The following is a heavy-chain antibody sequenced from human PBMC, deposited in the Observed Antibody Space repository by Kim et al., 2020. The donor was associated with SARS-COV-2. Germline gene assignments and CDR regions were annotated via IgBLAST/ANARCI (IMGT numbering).Heavy chain of an antibody. D-gene: IGHD1-26*01. CDR3: AKGGWELLRVRTKHGTDFDY. V-gene: IGHV3-23*01. Sequence: RFTISRDNAKNTLYLQMNSRRAEDTAVYYCAKGGWELLRVRTKHGTDFDYWGQGTLVTVSS. J-gene: IGHJ4*02.